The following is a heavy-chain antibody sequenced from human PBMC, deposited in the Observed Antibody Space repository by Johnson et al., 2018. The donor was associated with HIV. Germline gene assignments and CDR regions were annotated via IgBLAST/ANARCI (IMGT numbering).Heavy chain of an antibody. V-gene: IGHV3-11*04. J-gene: IGHJ3*02. Sequence: QVQLVESGGGLVKPGGSLRLTCEASGFIFSDYYMSWIRQAPGKGLEWVSYISSSGTTVYSADSVKGRFSISRDNAKHSLYLQMNSLRAEDTAVYYCARDRGYWDAFDIWGQGTMVTVSS. CDR2: ISSSGTTV. D-gene: IGHD3-22*01. CDR3: ARDRGYWDAFDI. CDR1: GFIFSDYY.